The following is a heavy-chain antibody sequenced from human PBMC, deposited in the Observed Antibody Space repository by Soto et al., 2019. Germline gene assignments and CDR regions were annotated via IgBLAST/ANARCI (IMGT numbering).Heavy chain of an antibody. D-gene: IGHD1-26*01. J-gene: IGHJ6*02. CDR3: ARVVGHVGATAYHHYYGMDV. V-gene: IGHV4-59*01. CDR2: IYYTGST. Sequence: QVQLQESGPGLVKPSETLSLTCTVSGGSISSYYWSWIRQPPGKGLEWIGYIYYTGSTNYNPSLKSRVTISVDTSKNQFSLKLSSVTAADTAVYYCARVVGHVGATAYHHYYGMDVWGQGTTVTVSS. CDR1: GGSISSYY.